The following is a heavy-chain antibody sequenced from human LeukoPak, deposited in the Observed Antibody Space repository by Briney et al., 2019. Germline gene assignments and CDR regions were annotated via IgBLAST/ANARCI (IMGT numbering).Heavy chain of an antibody. D-gene: IGHD3-22*01. CDR3: ATPTYYYDSSGYYTNWFDP. J-gene: IGHJ5*02. CDR2: IIPIFGTA. V-gene: IGHV1-69*05. CDR1: GGTFSSYA. Sequence: GSSVKVSCKASGGTFSSYAISWVRQAPGQGLEWMGGIIPIFGTANYAQKFQGRVTITTDESTSIAYMELSSLRSEDTAVYYCATPTYYYDSSGYYTNWFDPWGQGTLVTVSS.